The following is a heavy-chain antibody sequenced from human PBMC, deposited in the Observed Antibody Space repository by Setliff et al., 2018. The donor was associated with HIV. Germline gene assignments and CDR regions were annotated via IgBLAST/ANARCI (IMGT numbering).Heavy chain of an antibody. J-gene: IGHJ4*02. CDR1: GDSISSSNYY. V-gene: IGHV4-39*07. Sequence: KTSETLSLTCTVSGDSISSSNYYWAWIRQPPGRGLDWIASIKYVGRTFYNPSLKSRVTISVDTSKNQFSLNLRSVSAADTAVYFCVRDRGVGTEGFDYWGQGTLVTVSS. CDR2: IKYVGRT. D-gene: IGHD3-10*01. CDR3: VRDRGVGTEGFDY.